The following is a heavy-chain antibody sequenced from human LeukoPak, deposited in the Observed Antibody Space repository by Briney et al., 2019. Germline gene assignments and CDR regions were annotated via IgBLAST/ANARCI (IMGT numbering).Heavy chain of an antibody. D-gene: IGHD5-24*01. CDR2: IWYDGSNK. V-gene: IGHV3-33*06. CDR3: AKDHRRDRYNFDRY. CDR1: GFTFSSYG. Sequence: GESLRLSCAASGFTFSSYGMHWVRQAPGKGLEWVAVIWYDGSNKYYADSVKGRFTISRDNSKNTLYLQMNSLRAEDTAVYYCAKDHRRDRYNFDRYWGQGTLVTVSS. J-gene: IGHJ4*02.